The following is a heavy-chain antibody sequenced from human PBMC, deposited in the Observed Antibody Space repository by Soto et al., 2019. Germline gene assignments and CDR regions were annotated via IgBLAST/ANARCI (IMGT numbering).Heavy chain of an antibody. V-gene: IGHV1-2*02. CDR1: GYTFTGYY. D-gene: IGHD6-6*01. J-gene: IGHJ5*02. CDR3: ARAPNPYSSSSGWFDP. Sequence: ASVKVSCKASGYTFTGYYMHWVRQAPGQGLEWMGWINPNSGGTNYAQKFQGRVTMTRDTSISTAYMELSRLRSDDTAVYYCARAPNPYSSSSGWFDPWGQGTLVTVSS. CDR2: INPNSGGT.